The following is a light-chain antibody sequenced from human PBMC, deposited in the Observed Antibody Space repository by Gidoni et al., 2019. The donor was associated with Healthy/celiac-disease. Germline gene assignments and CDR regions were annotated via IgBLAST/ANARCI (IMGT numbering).Light chain of an antibody. CDR3: QQYGSPLT. Sequence: EIVLTQSPGTLSLSPGERATLSCRASQSVSSSYLAWYQQKPGQAPRLLIYGASSRATGIPARFSGSGSGTDFTLTISRLEPEDFAVYYCQQYGSPLTFGGGTKVEIK. J-gene: IGKJ4*01. CDR1: QSVSSSY. V-gene: IGKV3-20*01. CDR2: GAS.